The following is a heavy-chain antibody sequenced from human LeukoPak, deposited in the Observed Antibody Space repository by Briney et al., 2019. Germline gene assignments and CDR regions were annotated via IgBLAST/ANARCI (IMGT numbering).Heavy chain of an antibody. D-gene: IGHD3-9*01. CDR3: ARSPSDILTGYVYYYMDV. J-gene: IGHJ6*03. CDR2: MNPNSGNT. CDR1: GYTFTSYD. V-gene: IGHV1-8*03. Sequence: ASVKVSCKASGYTFTSYDINWVRQATGQGLEWMGWMNPNSGNTGYAQKFQGRVTITRNTSISTAYMELSSLRSEDTAVYYCARSPSDILTGYVYYYMDVWGKGTTVTISS.